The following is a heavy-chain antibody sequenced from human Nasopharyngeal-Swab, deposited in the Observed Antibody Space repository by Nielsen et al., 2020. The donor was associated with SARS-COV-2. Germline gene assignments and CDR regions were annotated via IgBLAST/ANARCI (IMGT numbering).Heavy chain of an antibody. CDR2: ISSSSSYI. J-gene: IGHJ4*02. CDR1: GFTFSSYS. V-gene: IGHV3-21*04. Sequence: GESLKISCAASGFTFSSYSMNWVRQAPGKGLEWVSSISSSSSYIYYADSVKGRFTISRDNAKNSLYLQMNSLRAEDTALYYCAKDTSRIAAAGTPFDYWGQGTLVTVSS. CDR3: AKDTSRIAAAGTPFDY. D-gene: IGHD6-13*01.